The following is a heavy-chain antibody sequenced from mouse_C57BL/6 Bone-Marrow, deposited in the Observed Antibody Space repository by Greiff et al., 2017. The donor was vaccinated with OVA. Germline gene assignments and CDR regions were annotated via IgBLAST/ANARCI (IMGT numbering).Heavy chain of an antibody. CDR2: IDPSDSYT. CDR1: GYTFTSYW. V-gene: IGHV1-50*01. J-gene: IGHJ4*01. CDR3: AREGP. Sequence: VQLQQPGAELVKPGASVKLSCKASGYTFTSYWMQWVKQRPGQGLEWIGEIDPSDSYTNYNQKFKGKATLTVDTSSSTAYMQLSSLTSEDSAVYYCAREGPWGQGTSVTVSS.